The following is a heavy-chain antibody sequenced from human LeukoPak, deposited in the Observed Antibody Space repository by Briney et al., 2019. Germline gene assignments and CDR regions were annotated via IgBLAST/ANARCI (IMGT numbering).Heavy chain of an antibody. Sequence: SETLSLTCAVSGYSISSGYYWGWIRQPPGKGLEWIGSIYHSGSTYYNPSLKSRVTISVDTSKNQFSLKLSSVTAADTAVYYCARALLYGSSTSCYTRGFDYWGQGTLVTVSS. CDR2: IYHSGST. D-gene: IGHD2-2*02. CDR3: ARALLYGSSTSCYTRGFDY. V-gene: IGHV4-38-2*01. CDR1: GYSISSGYY. J-gene: IGHJ4*02.